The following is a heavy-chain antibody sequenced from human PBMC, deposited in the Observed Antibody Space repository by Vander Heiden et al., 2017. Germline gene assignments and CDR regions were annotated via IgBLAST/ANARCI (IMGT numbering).Heavy chain of an antibody. CDR3: AKDPGDY. J-gene: IGHJ4*02. CDR2: ISYEGSNK. D-gene: IGHD3-10*01. CDR1: GLTFSSYG. Sequence: QVQLVESGGGGVQPGRSLGLSCAASGLTFSSYGMHWVRQAPGKGLEWVAVISYEGSNKYYADSVKGRFTISRDNSKNTLYLQMNSLRAEDTAVYYCAKDPGDYWGQGTLVTVSS. V-gene: IGHV3-30*18.